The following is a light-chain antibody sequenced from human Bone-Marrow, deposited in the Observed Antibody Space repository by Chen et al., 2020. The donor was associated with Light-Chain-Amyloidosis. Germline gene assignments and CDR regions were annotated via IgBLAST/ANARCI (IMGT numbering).Light chain of an antibody. V-gene: IGLV3-25*03. J-gene: IGLJ2*01. CDR1: DLPTKY. CDR2: RDT. Sequence: SYELTQPPSVSVSPGQTARITCSGDDLPTKYAYWYQQKPGQAPVLVIHRDTERPSGISERCSGSSSGTTATLTIRGVRAEDEGDYHCQSADSSGTYEVIFGGGTKLTVL. CDR3: QSADSSGTYEVI.